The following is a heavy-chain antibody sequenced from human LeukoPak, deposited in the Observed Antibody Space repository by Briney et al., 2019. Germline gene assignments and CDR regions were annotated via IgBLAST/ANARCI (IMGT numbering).Heavy chain of an antibody. CDR2: INHSGST. CDR1: GGSFSGYY. J-gene: IGHJ6*03. CDR3: ARGNQFKGYSYGYVHCYYMDV. Sequence: PSETLSLTCAVYGGSFSGYYWSWIRQPPGKGLEWIGEINHSGSTNYNPSLKSRVTISVDTSKNQFSLKLSSVTAADTAVYYCARGNQFKGYSYGYVHCYYMDVWGKGTTVTVSS. D-gene: IGHD5-18*01. V-gene: IGHV4-34*01.